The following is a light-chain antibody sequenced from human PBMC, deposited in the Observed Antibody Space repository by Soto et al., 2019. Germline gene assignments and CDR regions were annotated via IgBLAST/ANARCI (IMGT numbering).Light chain of an antibody. Sequence: EIVLTQSPGTLSLSPGERATLSCRASQSVSSSYLAWYQQKPGQAPRLLIYGASNRATGIPDTFGGSGSGTAFSLTISRLEPEDFAVYYCHQYGGSPRTLGQGTKVEIK. CDR1: QSVSSSY. J-gene: IGKJ1*01. CDR2: GAS. V-gene: IGKV3-20*01. CDR3: HQYGGSPRT.